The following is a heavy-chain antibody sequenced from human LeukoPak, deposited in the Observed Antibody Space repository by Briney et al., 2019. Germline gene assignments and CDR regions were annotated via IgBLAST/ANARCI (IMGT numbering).Heavy chain of an antibody. D-gene: IGHD3-10*01. J-gene: IGHJ5*02. CDR2: ISSSGSTI. V-gene: IGHV3-48*03. Sequence: GGSLRLSCAASGFTFSSYEMNWVRQAPGKGLEWVSYISSSGSTIYYADSVKGRFTISRDNAKNSLYLQMNSLRAEDTAVYYCARRGYGSGSFQKWFDPWGQGTLVTVSS. CDR1: GFTFSSYE. CDR3: ARRGYGSGSFQKWFDP.